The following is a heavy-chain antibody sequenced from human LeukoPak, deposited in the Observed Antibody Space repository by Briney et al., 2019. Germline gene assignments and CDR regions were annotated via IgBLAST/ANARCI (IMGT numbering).Heavy chain of an antibody. CDR3: TSPPAAGTDY. CDR1: GFTFSGSG. D-gene: IGHD6-13*01. CDR2: IRSKANSYAT. J-gene: IGHJ4*02. V-gene: IGHV3-73*01. Sequence: WGSLKLSCAASGFTFSGSGLHWVRQASGKGLEWVGRIRSKANSYATAYAASVKGRFTISRDDSKNTAYLQMNSLKTEDTAVYYCTSPPAAGTDYWGQGTLVTVSS.